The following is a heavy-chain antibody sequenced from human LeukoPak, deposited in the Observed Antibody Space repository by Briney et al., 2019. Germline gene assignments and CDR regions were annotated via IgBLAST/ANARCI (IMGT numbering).Heavy chain of an antibody. CDR1: GFTFSSYS. J-gene: IGHJ4*02. D-gene: IGHD5-18*01. Sequence: PGGSLRLSCAASGFTFSSYSMNWVRQAPGKGLEWVSSISSSSSYIYYADSVKGRFTISRDNAKNSLYLQMNSLRAEDTAVYYCATSGYSYGCMVDYWGQGTLVTVSS. CDR2: ISSSSSYI. CDR3: ATSGYSYGCMVDY. V-gene: IGHV3-21*01.